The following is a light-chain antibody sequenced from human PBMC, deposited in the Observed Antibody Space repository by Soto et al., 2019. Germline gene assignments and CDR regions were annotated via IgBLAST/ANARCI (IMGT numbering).Light chain of an antibody. J-gene: IGKJ1*01. CDR3: QQYDSPPRT. CDR2: GPS. V-gene: IGKV3-20*01. CDR1: QSISSSY. Sequence: VLTQSPCILSLSTGERATLSCRASQSISSSYLAWYQQKPGQAPRLLIYGPSSRATGIPDRFSGSGSGTDFTRTTNRLEPEDFAVYYCQQYDSPPRTFGQGTKVDIK.